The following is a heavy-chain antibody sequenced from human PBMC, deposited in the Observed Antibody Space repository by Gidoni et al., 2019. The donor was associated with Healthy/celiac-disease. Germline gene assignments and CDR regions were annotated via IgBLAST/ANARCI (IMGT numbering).Heavy chain of an antibody. CDR3: ARGKTSIRAPGNYDY. Sequence: QVQLQQWGAGLLKPSETLSLAGAVYGRSLRGYYVSWIRQPPGKGLEWIGEINHSGSTNYHPSLQSRVTISVDTSKNQFSLKLSSVTAADTAVYYCARGKTSIRAPGNYDYWGQGTLVTVSS. CDR2: INHSGST. CDR1: GRSLRGYY. V-gene: IGHV4-34*01. D-gene: IGHD6-13*01. J-gene: IGHJ4*02.